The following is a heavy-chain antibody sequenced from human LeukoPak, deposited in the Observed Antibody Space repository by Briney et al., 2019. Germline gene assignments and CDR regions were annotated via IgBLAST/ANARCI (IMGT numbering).Heavy chain of an antibody. J-gene: IGHJ5*02. Sequence: GASVKVSCKASGYTFTSYDINWVRQATGQGLEWMGWMNPNSGNTGYAQKFQGRVTMTRNTSISTAYMELSSLRSEDTAVYYCARGRYSSGWYKENWFDPWGQRTLVTVSS. CDR1: GYTFTSYD. V-gene: IGHV1-8*01. D-gene: IGHD6-19*01. CDR3: ARGRYSSGWYKENWFDP. CDR2: MNPNSGNT.